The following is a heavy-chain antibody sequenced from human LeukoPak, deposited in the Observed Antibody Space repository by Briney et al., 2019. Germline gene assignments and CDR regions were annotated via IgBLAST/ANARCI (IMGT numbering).Heavy chain of an antibody. CDR3: ARDPSGGSPYYYYGMDV. CDR2: ISGSGDST. D-gene: IGHD2-15*01. J-gene: IGHJ6*02. V-gene: IGHV3-23*01. CDR1: GFTFSINA. Sequence: GGSLRLSCAASGFTFSINAMTWVRQGPGKGLEWVSDISGSGDSTYYADSVKGRFTISRDNSNNTLYLQMNSLRAEDTAVYYCARDPSGGSPYYYYGMDVWGQGTRSPSP.